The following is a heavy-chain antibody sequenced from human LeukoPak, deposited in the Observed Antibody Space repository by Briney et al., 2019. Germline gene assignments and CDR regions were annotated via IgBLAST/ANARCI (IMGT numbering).Heavy chain of an antibody. J-gene: IGHJ3*02. CDR2: IYWDNDK. CDR1: GFSLSTSGVG. CDR3: AHRAPIVGAAGDGFDI. D-gene: IGHD1-26*01. V-gene: IGHV2-5*02. Sequence: SGPTLVNPTQTLTLTCTFSGFSLSTSGVGVGWIRQPPGKALEWLALIYWDNDKRYSPSLKGRLTITKDTSKNQVVLKMTNMDPVDTATYYCAHRAPIVGAAGDGFDIWGQGTMVTVSS.